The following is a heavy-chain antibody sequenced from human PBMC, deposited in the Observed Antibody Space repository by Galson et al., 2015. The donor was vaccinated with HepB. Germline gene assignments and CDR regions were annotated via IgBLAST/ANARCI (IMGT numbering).Heavy chain of an antibody. CDR2: IRYDGSNK. Sequence: SLRLSCAASGFTFSSYGMHWVRQAPGKGLEWVAFIRYDGSNKYYADSVKGRFTISRDNSKNTLYLQMNSLRAEDTAVYYCATLELLWFGELLPERGSVDYWGQGTLVTVSS. V-gene: IGHV3-30*02. CDR3: ATLELLWFGELLPERGSVDY. J-gene: IGHJ4*02. CDR1: GFTFSSYG. D-gene: IGHD3-10*01.